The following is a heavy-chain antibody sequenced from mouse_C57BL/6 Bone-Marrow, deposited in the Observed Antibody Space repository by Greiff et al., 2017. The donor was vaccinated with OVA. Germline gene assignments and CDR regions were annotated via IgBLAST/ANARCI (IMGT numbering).Heavy chain of an antibody. V-gene: IGHV1-9*01. D-gene: IGHD1-1*01. CDR1: GYTFTGYW. CDR2: ILPGSGST. CDR3: ARDYGSPYWYFDV. J-gene: IGHJ1*03. Sequence: QVQLQQSGAELMKPGASVKLSCKATGYTFTGYWIEWVKQRPGHGLEWIGEILPGSGSTNYNEKFKGKSTFTADPPSNTAYLQRRSLTTEDSAIYYCARDYGSPYWYFDVWGTGTTVTVSA.